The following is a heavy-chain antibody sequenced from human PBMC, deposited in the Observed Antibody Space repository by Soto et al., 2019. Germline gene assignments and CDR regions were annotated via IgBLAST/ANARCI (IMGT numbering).Heavy chain of an antibody. J-gene: IGHJ4*02. CDR2: ISGSGGST. V-gene: IGHV3-23*01. Sequence: PGGSLRLSCAASGFTFSSYAMSWVRQAPGKGLEWVSAISGSGGSTYYADSVKGRFTISRDNSKNTLYLQMNSLRAEDTAVYYCARDTIFGPNFDYWGQGTLVTVSS. CDR3: ARDTIFGPNFDY. D-gene: IGHD3-3*01. CDR1: GFTFSSYA.